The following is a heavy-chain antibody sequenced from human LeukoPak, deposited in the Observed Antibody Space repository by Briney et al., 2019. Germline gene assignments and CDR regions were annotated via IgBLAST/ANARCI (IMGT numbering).Heavy chain of an antibody. CDR3: ARGPTLAAAGYYYYYYMDV. CDR2: ISAYNANT. CDR1: GYTFTSYG. Sequence: ASVKVSCKASGYTFTSYGISWVRQAPGQGLEWMGWISAYNANTNYAQKFQGRVTITADESTSTAYMELSSLRSEDTAVYYCARGPTLAAAGYYYYYYMDVWGKGTTVTVSS. V-gene: IGHV1-18*01. D-gene: IGHD6-13*01. J-gene: IGHJ6*03.